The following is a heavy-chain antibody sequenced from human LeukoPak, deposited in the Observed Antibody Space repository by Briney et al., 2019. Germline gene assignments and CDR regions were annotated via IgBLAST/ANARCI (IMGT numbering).Heavy chain of an antibody. J-gene: IGHJ5*02. Sequence: ASVKVSCKASGYTFTSYGISWVRQAPGQGLEWMGWISAYNGNTNYAQKLQGRVTMTTDTSTSTAYMEPGSLRSDDTAVYYCARDEARYSSGYYPNWFDPWGQGTLVTVSS. V-gene: IGHV1-18*01. CDR2: ISAYNGNT. D-gene: IGHD3-22*01. CDR1: GYTFTSYG. CDR3: ARDEARYSSGYYPNWFDP.